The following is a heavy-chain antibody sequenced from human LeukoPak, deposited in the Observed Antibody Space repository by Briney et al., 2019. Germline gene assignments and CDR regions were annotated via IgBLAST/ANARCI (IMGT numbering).Heavy chain of an antibody. CDR3: ARVGPPYAMDV. Sequence: GGSLRLSCVASGFTFGTYWMSWVRQAPGKGLEWVANVKKDGSETYYGDSVKGRFTISKDNARNSLYLQMNSLRVDDTDVYYCARVGPPYAMDVWGQGTTVTVSS. CDR1: GFTFGTYW. D-gene: IGHD2-15*01. CDR2: VKKDGSET. V-gene: IGHV3-7*05. J-gene: IGHJ6*02.